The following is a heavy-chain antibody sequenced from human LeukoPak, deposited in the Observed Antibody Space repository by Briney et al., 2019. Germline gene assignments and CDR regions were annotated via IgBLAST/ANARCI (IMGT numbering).Heavy chain of an antibody. CDR1: GFTFSSYG. CDR2: ISYDGSNK. D-gene: IGHD3-10*01. J-gene: IGHJ6*04. V-gene: IGHV3-30*18. CDR3: AKDRTHITMVRGVMGYYGMDV. Sequence: GGSLRLSRAASGFTFSSYGMHWVRQAPGKGLEWVAVISYDGSNKYYADSVKGRFTISRDNSKNTLYLQMNSLRAEDTAVYYCAKDRTHITMVRGVMGYYGMDVWGKGTTVTVSS.